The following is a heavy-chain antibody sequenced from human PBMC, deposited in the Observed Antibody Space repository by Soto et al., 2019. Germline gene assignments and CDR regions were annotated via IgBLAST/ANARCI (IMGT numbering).Heavy chain of an antibody. CDR1: GGSISSYY. V-gene: IGHV4-59*01. CDR3: ERQEQREPYYYYYGMDV. D-gene: IGHD6-25*01. J-gene: IGHJ6*02. Sequence: KASETLSLTCTGSGGSISSYYWSWILQPPGKGLEWIGYIYYSGSTNYNPSLKSRVTISVDTSKNQFSLKLRSVTAADTAVYYCERQEQREPYYYYYGMDVWGQGTTVTVSS. CDR2: IYYSGST.